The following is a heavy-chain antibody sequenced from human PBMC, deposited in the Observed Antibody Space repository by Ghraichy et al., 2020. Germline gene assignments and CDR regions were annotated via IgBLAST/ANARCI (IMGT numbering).Heavy chain of an antibody. CDR3: ATDYRANLVLDAFDM. Sequence: ASVKVSCKVSGYTLSELSMHWVRQAPGKGLEWMGGFDPEDGETIYAQKFQGRVTMTEDTYTDTAYMELSSLRSEDTAVYYCATDYRANLVLDAFDMWGQGTMVTVSS. D-gene: IGHD6-6*01. J-gene: IGHJ3*02. V-gene: IGHV1-24*01. CDR1: GYTLSELS. CDR2: FDPEDGET.